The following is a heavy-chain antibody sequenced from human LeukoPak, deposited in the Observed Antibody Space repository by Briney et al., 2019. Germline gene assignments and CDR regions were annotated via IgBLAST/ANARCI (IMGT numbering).Heavy chain of an antibody. CDR3: AKDHTAMDFFDY. J-gene: IGHJ4*02. D-gene: IGHD5-18*01. CDR2: ISGSGGST. Sequence: TGGSLRPSCAASGFTFSSYAMSWVRQAPGKGLEWVSAISGSGGSTYYADSVKGRFTISRDNSKNTLYLQMNSLRAEDTAVYYCAKDHTAMDFFDYWGQGTLVTVSS. V-gene: IGHV3-23*01. CDR1: GFTFSSYA.